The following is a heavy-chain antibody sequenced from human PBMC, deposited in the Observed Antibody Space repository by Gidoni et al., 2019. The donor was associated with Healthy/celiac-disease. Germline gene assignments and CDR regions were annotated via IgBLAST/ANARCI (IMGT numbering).Heavy chain of an antibody. CDR3: ARIEWLGKYYYSGMDV. D-gene: IGHD5-18*01. CDR2: INHSGST. CDR1: GGSVSGYY. J-gene: IGHJ6*02. V-gene: IGHV4-34*01. Sequence: QVQLQQWGAGLLKPSETLSLTCAVYGGSVSGYYWSWIRKPPGQGLEWIGEINHSGSTNYNPSLKSRVTISVDTSKNQFSLKLSSVTAADTAVYYCARIEWLGKYYYSGMDVWGQGTTVTVSS.